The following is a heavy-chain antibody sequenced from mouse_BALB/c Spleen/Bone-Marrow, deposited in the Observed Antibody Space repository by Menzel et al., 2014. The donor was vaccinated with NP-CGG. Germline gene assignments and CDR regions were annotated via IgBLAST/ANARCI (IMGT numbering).Heavy chain of an antibody. D-gene: IGHD2-4*01. CDR1: GFTFSSYA. Sequence: EVKVEESGGGLVKPGGSLKLSCAASGFTFSSYAMSWVRQSPEKRLEWVAEISSGGSYTYYPDTVTGRFTISRDKAKNTLYLEMSSLRSEDTAMYYCARQGLRRRAAMDYWGQGTSVTVSS. J-gene: IGHJ4*01. CDR2: ISSGGSYT. CDR3: ARQGLRRRAAMDY. V-gene: IGHV5-9-4*01.